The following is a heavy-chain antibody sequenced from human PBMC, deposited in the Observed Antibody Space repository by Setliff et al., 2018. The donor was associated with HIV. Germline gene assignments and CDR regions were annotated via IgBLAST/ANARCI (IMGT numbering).Heavy chain of an antibody. D-gene: IGHD3-10*01. CDR1: GDSVNSYNYY. CDR3: ARGGRGAFGDYYYMDV. J-gene: IGHJ6*03. V-gene: IGHV4-31*01. CDR2: SYYSGSA. Sequence: SETLSLTCKVSGDSVNSYNYYWSWIRQHPGKGLEWIGYSYYSGSANYNPSLKGLVTISVDTSKNQFSLKLSSVTAADTAVYYCARGGRGAFGDYYYMDVWGKGTTVTVSS.